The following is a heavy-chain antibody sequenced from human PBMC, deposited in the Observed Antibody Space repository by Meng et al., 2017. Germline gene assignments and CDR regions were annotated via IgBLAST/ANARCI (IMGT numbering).Heavy chain of an antibody. CDR1: GVTFDDDG. CDR3: ARSTTYGDRPTHTDY. D-gene: IGHD4-17*01. J-gene: IGHJ4*02. V-gene: IGHV3-20*04. Sequence: EVQLVESGGGVVRPGGSLRLSCAASGVTFDDDGMSWVRQAPGKGLEWVSGINWNGGSTGYADSVKGRFTISRDNAKNSLYLQMNSLRAEDTALYYCARSTTYGDRPTHTDYWGQGTLVTVSS. CDR2: INWNGGST.